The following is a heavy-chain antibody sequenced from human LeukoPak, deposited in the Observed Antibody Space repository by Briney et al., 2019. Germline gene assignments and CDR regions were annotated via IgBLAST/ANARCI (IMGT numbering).Heavy chain of an antibody. J-gene: IGHJ4*02. CDR3: ARSLQYTGSWAFDY. CDR1: GDRVSSNRAA. CDR2: TYYRSKWSN. D-gene: IGHD6-13*01. V-gene: IGHV6-1*01. Sequence: SQTLSLTCAISGDRVSSNRAAWNWIRQSPSRGLEWLGRTYYRSKWSNDNAVSVKSRITITPDTSKNQFSLQLNSVAPEDTGVYYCARSLQYTGSWAFDYWGQGTLVTVSS.